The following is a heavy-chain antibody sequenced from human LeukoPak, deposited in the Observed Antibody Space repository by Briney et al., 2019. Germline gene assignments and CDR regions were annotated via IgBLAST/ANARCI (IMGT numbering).Heavy chain of an antibody. CDR2: ISGSGGST. D-gene: IGHD6-13*01. CDR3: AKDLRAAAATPLDY. J-gene: IGHJ4*02. Sequence: GGSLRLSCAASGFTFSSYSMNWVRQAPGKGLEWVSAISGSGGSTYYADSVKGRFTISRDNSKNTLYLQMNSLRAEDTAVYYCAKDLRAAAATPLDYWGQGTLVTVSS. V-gene: IGHV3-23*01. CDR1: GFTFSSYS.